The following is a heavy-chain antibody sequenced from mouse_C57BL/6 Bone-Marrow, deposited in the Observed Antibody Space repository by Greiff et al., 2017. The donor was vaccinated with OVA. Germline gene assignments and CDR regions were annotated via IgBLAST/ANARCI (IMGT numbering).Heavy chain of an antibody. CDR3: ARRGGYDYDVDWYFDV. J-gene: IGHJ1*03. CDR1: GYSFTGYF. CDR2: INPYNGDT. D-gene: IGHD2-4*01. Sequence: EVQLQQSGPELVKPGDSVKISCKASGYSFTGYFMNWVMQSHGKSLEWIGRINPYNGDTFYNQKFKGKATLTVDKSSSTAHLELRSLTSEDSAVYYCARRGGYDYDVDWYFDVWGTGTTVTVSS. V-gene: IGHV1-20*01.